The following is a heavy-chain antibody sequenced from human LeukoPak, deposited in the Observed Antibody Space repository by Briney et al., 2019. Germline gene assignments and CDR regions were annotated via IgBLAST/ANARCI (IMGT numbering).Heavy chain of an antibody. CDR3: AVVSSFDY. D-gene: IGHD2-15*01. J-gene: IGHJ4*02. CDR2: IRNKANSYTT. Sequence: GGSLRLSCAASGFTFSDHYMDWVRQAPGKGLEWVGRIRNKANSYTTEYAASVKGRFTISRDDSKNSLYLQMNSLKTEDTAVYYCAVVSSFDYWGQGTLVTVSS. CDR1: GFTFSDHY. V-gene: IGHV3-72*01.